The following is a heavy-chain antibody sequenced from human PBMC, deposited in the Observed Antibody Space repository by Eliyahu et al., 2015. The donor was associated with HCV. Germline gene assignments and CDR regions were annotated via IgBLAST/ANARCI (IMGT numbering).Heavy chain of an antibody. CDR1: GGSISGGDYY. D-gene: IGHD2-15*01. Sequence: QLQLQESGPGLVQPSXTLSLTCTVSGGSISGGDYYWGWIRQPPGKGLEWIGGIYYSGITYYNPSLKSRVSISVDTPKNQFSLKLSSLTAADTAAYYCARAIAATGLGHYFDSWGQGPLVTVSS. V-gene: IGHV4-39*07. CDR2: IYYSGIT. CDR3: ARAIAATGLGHYFDS. J-gene: IGHJ4*02.